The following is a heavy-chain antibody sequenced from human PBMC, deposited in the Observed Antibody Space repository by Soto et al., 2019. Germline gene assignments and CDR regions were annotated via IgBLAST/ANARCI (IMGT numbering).Heavy chain of an antibody. CDR3: ARGVGSSPPRY. CDR2: IYDSGSP. D-gene: IGHD1-26*01. Sequence: SETLSLTCTVSGGSISSSSYYWSWIRQPPGQALEWIGYIYDSGSPYYNPSLRSRVIISADTSKNQIPLKLTSATAADTAVYYCARGVGSSPPRYWGRGTLVTVSS. CDR1: GGSISSSSYY. V-gene: IGHV4-61*01. J-gene: IGHJ4*02.